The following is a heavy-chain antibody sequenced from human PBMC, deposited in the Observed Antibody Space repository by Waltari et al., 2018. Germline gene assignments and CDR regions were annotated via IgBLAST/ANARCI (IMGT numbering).Heavy chain of an antibody. V-gene: IGHV1-2*02. D-gene: IGHD6-19*01. J-gene: IGHJ4*02. Sequence: QVQLVQSGTEVKKPGASVKVSCKASGHTFTGHYVHWVRQAPGQGLEWMGWINPNSGGTNYAQKFQGRVTMSRNTSISTAYMELSSLRSDDTAVYYCAYSRGWDWTPPNWGQGTLVTVSS. CDR3: AYSRGWDWTPPN. CDR1: GHTFTGHY. CDR2: INPNSGGT.